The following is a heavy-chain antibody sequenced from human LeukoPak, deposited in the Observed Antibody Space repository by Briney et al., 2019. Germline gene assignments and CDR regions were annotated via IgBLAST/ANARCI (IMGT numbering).Heavy chain of an antibody. CDR3: ARRAGAYSHPYDY. CDR1: GFTFGSYA. Sequence: GGSLRLSCAASGFTFGSYAMHWVRQAPGKGLEWVTVISYDGSNKYYADSVKGRFTISRDNSKNTLYLQMNSLRAEDTAVYYCARRAGAYSHPYDYWGQGTLVTVSS. V-gene: IGHV3-30*04. J-gene: IGHJ4*02. D-gene: IGHD4/OR15-4a*01. CDR2: ISYDGSNK.